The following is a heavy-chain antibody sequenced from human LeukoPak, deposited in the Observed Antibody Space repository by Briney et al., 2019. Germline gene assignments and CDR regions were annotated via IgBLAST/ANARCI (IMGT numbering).Heavy chain of an antibody. J-gene: IGHJ4*02. CDR1: GGSISSSSYY. CDR3: ARGVVAYYYGSGSRFDY. CDR2: IYYSGST. D-gene: IGHD3-10*01. Sequence: KPSETLSLTCTVSGGSISSSSYYWGWIRQPPGKGLEWIGSIYYSGSTNYNPSLKSRVTISVDKSKNQFSLKLSSVTAADTAVYYCARGVVAYYYGSGSRFDYWGQGTLVTVSS. V-gene: IGHV4-39*07.